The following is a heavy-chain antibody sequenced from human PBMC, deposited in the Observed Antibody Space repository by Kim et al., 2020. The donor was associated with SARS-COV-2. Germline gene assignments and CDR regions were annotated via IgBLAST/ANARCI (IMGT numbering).Heavy chain of an antibody. V-gene: IGHV4-31*03. Sequence: SETLSLTCTVSGGSISSGGYYWSWIRQHPGKGLEWIGYIYYSGSTYYNPSLKSRVTISVDTSKNQFSLKLSSVTAADTAVYYCARDLEGSAPGYYYYYGMDVWGQGTTVTVSS. D-gene: IGHD2-15*01. J-gene: IGHJ6*02. CDR1: GGSISSGGYY. CDR3: ARDLEGSAPGYYYYYGMDV. CDR2: IYYSGST.